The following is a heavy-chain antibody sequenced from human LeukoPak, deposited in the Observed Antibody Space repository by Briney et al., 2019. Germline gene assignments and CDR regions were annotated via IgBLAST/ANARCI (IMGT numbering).Heavy chain of an antibody. Sequence: GGSLRLSCAASGFTFSSYGMHWVRQAPGKGLEWVAVISYDGSNKYYADSVKGRFTISRDNSKNTLYLQMNSLRAEDTAVYYCASDGVWFGALYYFDYWGQGTLVTVSS. V-gene: IGHV3-30*03. CDR2: ISYDGSNK. D-gene: IGHD3-10*01. CDR3: ASDGVWFGALYYFDY. J-gene: IGHJ4*02. CDR1: GFTFSSYG.